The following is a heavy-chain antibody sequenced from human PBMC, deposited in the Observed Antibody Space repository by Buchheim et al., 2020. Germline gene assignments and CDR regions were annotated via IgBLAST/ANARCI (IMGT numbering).Heavy chain of an antibody. V-gene: IGHV3-15*01. D-gene: IGHD3-16*02. J-gene: IGHJ4*02. CDR1: GFTLSNAW. CDR2: IKMKTDGGTT. Sequence: EVQLVESGGGLVKPGGSLRLSCAASGFTLSNAWMSWVRQAPGKGLEWLGRIKMKTDGGTTDYVASVKGRFTIPRDAANNTKYLQMSSLKIEDTAVYYCTTDHYVWGNYRPIDYWGQGTL. CDR3: TTDHYVWGNYRPIDY.